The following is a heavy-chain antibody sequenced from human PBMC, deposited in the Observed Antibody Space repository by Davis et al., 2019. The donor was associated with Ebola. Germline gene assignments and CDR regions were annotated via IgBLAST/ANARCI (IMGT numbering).Heavy chain of an antibody. V-gene: IGHV4-39*01. CDR3: ARHTVTYYYDSSGYYYAPPHAFDI. Sequence: SETLSLTCSLSGGSISPSTYYWAWIRQTPGKGLEWIGNIHYSGTTSYNPSLKSRVTISIDTSKNQFSLKLTSVTAADTAVYYCARHTVTYYYDSSGYYYAPPHAFDIWGQGTMVTVSS. CDR2: IHYSGTT. J-gene: IGHJ3*02. D-gene: IGHD3-22*01. CDR1: GGSISPSTYY.